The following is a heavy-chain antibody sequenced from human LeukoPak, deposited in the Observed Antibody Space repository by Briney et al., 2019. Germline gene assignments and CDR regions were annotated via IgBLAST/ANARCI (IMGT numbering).Heavy chain of an antibody. CDR2: ISGSGGST. D-gene: IGHD3-10*01. J-gene: IGHJ5*02. V-gene: IGHV3-23*01. Sequence: PGGTLRLSCAASVFTFSSYAMSWVRHAPGKGLECVSAISGSGGSTYYADSVKGRFTISRDNSKNTLYLQMNSLRAEDTAVYYCAKEQGYYGSGSYYHWGQGILVTVSS. CDR3: AKEQGYYGSGSYYH. CDR1: VFTFSSYA.